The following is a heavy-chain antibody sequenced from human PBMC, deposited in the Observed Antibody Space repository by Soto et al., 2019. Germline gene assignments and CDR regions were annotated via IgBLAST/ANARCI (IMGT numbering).Heavy chain of an antibody. CDR3: ARDLAKGGGSAGFDY. D-gene: IGHD1-26*01. CDR1: GYTFTVYY. V-gene: IGHV1-2*02. CDR2: INPKSGGT. Sequence: ASVRVSCKASGYTFTVYYMHWVRQSPGQGLEWMGWINPKSGGTMYPQKFQGRVTMTWDTSISTAYMALTRLRSDDTAVYYCARDLAKGGGSAGFDYWGQGTLVTVSS. J-gene: IGHJ4*02.